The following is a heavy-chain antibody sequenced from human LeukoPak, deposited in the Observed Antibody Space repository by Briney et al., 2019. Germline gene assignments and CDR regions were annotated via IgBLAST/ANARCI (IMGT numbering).Heavy chain of an antibody. D-gene: IGHD1-1*01. Sequence: SETLSLTCTVSGGSISSDFWSWIRQPPGKGLEWIGYIHNSGSTRYNPSLKSRVTISADTSKNQFSLKLSSVTAADTAVYYCARLDANNDYWGQGTLVTVSS. J-gene: IGHJ4*02. CDR1: GGSISSDF. CDR3: ARLDANNDY. V-gene: IGHV4-4*09. CDR2: IHNSGST.